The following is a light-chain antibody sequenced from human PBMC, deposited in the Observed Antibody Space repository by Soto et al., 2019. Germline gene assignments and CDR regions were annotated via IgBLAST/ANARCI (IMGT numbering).Light chain of an antibody. CDR3: AAWDDSLNGYV. Sequence: QSVLTQPPSVSEAPRQRVTISCSGSTSNVGDNAVNWYQHLPGKAPKLLIYYDDLPPSGVSDRFSGSKSGTSASLAISGLQSEDEADYFCAAWDDSLNGYVFGTGTKVTVL. CDR2: YDD. V-gene: IGLV1-36*01. J-gene: IGLJ1*01. CDR1: TSNVGDNA.